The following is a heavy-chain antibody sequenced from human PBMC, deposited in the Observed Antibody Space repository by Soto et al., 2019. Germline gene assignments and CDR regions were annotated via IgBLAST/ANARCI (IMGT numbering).Heavy chain of an antibody. D-gene: IGHD2-2*01. CDR3: ARGQGIVVVPAAIWFDP. CDR1: GGTISSSNG. CDR2: IYHSGST. V-gene: IGHV4-4*02. J-gene: IGHJ5*02. Sequence: PSDTHSLTCAVAGGTISSSNGWSWVRKPPGKGLEWIGEIYHSGSTNYNPSLKSRVTISVDKSKNQFSLKLSSVTAADTAVYYCARGQGIVVVPAAIWFDPWGQGTLVTVSS.